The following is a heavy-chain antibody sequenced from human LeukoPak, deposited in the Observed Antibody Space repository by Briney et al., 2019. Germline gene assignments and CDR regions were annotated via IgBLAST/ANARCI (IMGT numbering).Heavy chain of an antibody. CDR3: AKSEGDQLPYYYYYGMDV. CDR1: GFTFSSYW. D-gene: IGHD1-7*01. V-gene: IGHV3-74*01. CDR2: INSDGSST. Sequence: GGSLRLSCAASGFTFSSYWMHWVRQAPGKGLVWVSRINSDGSSTSYADSVKGRFTISRDNAKNTLYLQMNSLRAEDTAVYYCAKSEGDQLPYYYYYGMDVWGQGTTVTVS. J-gene: IGHJ6*02.